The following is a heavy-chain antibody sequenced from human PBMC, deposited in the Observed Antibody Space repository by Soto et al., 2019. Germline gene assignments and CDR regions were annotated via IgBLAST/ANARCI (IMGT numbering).Heavy chain of an antibody. V-gene: IGHV3-30*18. CDR1: GFTVSSNY. CDR2: ISYDGSHK. CDR3: AKRRGDHSNYSWGIDF. D-gene: IGHD4-4*01. J-gene: IGHJ6*02. Sequence: PGGSLRLSCAASGFTVSSNYMSWVRQAPGKGLVWVTVISYDGSHKYYADSVKGRFTISRDNSKNTLYLQMNSLRDEDTAVYYCAKRRGDHSNYSWGIDFWGQGTTVTVSS.